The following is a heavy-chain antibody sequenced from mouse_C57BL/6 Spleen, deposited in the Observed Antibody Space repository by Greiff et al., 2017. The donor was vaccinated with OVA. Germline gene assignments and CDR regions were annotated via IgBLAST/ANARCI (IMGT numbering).Heavy chain of an antibody. CDR1: GFTFSNYW. Sequence: EVMLVESGGGLVQPGGSMKLSCVASGFTFSNYWMNWVRQSPEKGLEWVAQIRLKSDNYATHYAESVKGRFTISRDDSKSSVYLQMNNLRAEDTGIYYCTGGGLPGFAYWGQGTLVTVSA. D-gene: IGHD2-4*01. V-gene: IGHV6-3*01. CDR2: IRLKSDNYAT. J-gene: IGHJ3*01. CDR3: TGGGLPGFAY.